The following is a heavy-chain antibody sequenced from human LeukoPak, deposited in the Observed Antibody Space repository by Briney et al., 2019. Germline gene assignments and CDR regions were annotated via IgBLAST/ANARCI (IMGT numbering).Heavy chain of an antibody. CDR3: AREGDGYNRPLHD. Sequence: SETLSLTCTVSAGSISGNYWSWIRQPPGKGLEWIGYIPDRGTTRYNPSLKSRVTISVDTSKNQFSLKMTSVTTADTAIYYCAREGDGYNRPLHDWGQGTLVIVSS. V-gene: IGHV4-59*01. CDR1: AGSISGNY. D-gene: IGHD5-24*01. J-gene: IGHJ4*02. CDR2: IPDRGTT.